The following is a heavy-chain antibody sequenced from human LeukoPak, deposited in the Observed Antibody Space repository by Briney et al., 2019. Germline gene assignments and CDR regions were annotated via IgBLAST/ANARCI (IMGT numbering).Heavy chain of an antibody. V-gene: IGHV4-59*08. J-gene: IGHJ5*02. CDR3: ARLARGRWFDP. D-gene: IGHD6-6*01. CDR2: IYDSGST. CDR1: GDSIRNYY. Sequence: SETLSLTCNVSGDSIRNYYWSWIRQTPGKGLEWIGHIYDSGSTNYNPSLKSQVTISVDTSKNQFSLKVSSVTAADTAVYYCARLARGRWFDPWGQGTLVTVSS.